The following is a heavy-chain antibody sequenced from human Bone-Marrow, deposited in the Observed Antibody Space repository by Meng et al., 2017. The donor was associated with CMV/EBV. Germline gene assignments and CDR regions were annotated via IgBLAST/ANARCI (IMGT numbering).Heavy chain of an antibody. J-gene: IGHJ4*02. CDR3: ARRQIVGATTFDY. D-gene: IGHD1-26*01. V-gene: IGHV3-30*02. Sequence: GGSLRLSCAASGFTFSNYGMHWVRQAPGKGLEWVAFIRYDGSKEDYGDSVQGRLIISRDNSKNSLYLQMNSLRAEDTAVYYCARRQIVGATTFDYWGQGNLVTVAS. CDR1: GFTFSNYG. CDR2: IRYDGSKE.